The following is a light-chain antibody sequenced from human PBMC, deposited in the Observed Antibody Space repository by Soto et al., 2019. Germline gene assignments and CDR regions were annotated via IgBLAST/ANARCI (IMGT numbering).Light chain of an antibody. CDR1: QSVSSS. CDR3: QQRSSSIT. Sequence: EIVLTQSPVTQSLSPGERATLSGRASQSVSSSLAWYQQKPGQAPRLLIYDASNTATGIPARFSGSGSGTDFTLTISSLEPEDFAIYYCQQRSSSITFGQGTRLETK. J-gene: IGKJ5*01. CDR2: DAS. V-gene: IGKV3-11*01.